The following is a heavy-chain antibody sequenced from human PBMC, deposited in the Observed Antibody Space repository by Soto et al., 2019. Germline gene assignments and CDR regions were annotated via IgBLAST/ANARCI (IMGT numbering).Heavy chain of an antibody. CDR3: ARSGTYEPLYY. CDR2: ISGSGRTI. Sequence: GGSLRLSCAASGFTLSNYEMNWVRQAPGKGLEWASYISGSGRTIYYADSVKGRFTISRDNAKNSLYLQMNSLRAEDTAVYYCARSGTYEPLYYWGQGTLVTVSS. D-gene: IGHD1-26*01. CDR1: GFTLSNYE. V-gene: IGHV3-48*03. J-gene: IGHJ4*02.